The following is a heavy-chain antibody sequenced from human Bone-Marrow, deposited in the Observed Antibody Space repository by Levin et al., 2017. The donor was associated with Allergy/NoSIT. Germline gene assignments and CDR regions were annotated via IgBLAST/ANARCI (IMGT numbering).Heavy chain of an antibody. CDR3: AKDRLGYSYGYGYFDY. CDR2: ISYDGSNK. D-gene: IGHD5-18*01. CDR1: GFTFSSYG. J-gene: IGHJ4*02. Sequence: GGSLRLSCAASGFTFSSYGMHWVRQAPGKGLEWVAVISYDGSNKYYADSVKGRFTISRDNSKNTLYLPMNSLRAEDTAVYYCAKDRLGYSYGYGYFDYWGQGTLVTVSS. V-gene: IGHV3-30*18.